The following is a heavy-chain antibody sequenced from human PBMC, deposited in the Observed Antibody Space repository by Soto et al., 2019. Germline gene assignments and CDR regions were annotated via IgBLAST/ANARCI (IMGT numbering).Heavy chain of an antibody. Sequence: QVQLVESGGGVVQPGRSLRLSCAASGFTFSSYGMHWVRQAPGMGLEWVAVIWYDGSNKYYADSVKGRFTISRDNSKNTLYLQMNSLRAEDTAVYYCARGEYSSGWDADAFDIWGQGTMVTVSS. CDR1: GFTFSSYG. CDR2: IWYDGSNK. V-gene: IGHV3-33*01. D-gene: IGHD6-19*01. CDR3: ARGEYSSGWDADAFDI. J-gene: IGHJ3*02.